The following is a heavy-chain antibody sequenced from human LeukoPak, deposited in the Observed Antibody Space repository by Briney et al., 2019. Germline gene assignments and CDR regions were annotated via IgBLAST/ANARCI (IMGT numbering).Heavy chain of an antibody. CDR1: GFSLSTSGVG. CDR3: AHATWGEPGSVY. D-gene: IGHD3-16*01. J-gene: IGHJ4*02. V-gene: IGHV2-5*01. Sequence: SGPTLVKPTQTLTLTCTFSGFSLSTSGVGVGWIRQPPGKALEWLALIYWNDDKRYSPSLKSRLTITKDTSKNQVVLTVTNMDPVDTATYYCAHATWGEPGSVYWGQGTLVTVSS. CDR2: IYWNDDK.